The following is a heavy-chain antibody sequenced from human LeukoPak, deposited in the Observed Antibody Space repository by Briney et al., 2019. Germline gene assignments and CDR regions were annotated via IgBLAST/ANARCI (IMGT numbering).Heavy chain of an antibody. J-gene: IGHJ3*02. D-gene: IGHD3-10*01. CDR1: GGSLSDNY. V-gene: IGHV4-34*01. CDR3: ARVFAPRPRYYYGSGIWGAFDI. CDR2: INRDATT. Sequence: PSETLSLTCAVYGGSLSDNYWSWIRQPPGKGLEWIGEINRDATTNYNPSLKSRLTMSVDTSQNHFSLKLSSLTAADTAVYYCARVFAPRPRYYYGSGIWGAFDIWGQGTMVTVSS.